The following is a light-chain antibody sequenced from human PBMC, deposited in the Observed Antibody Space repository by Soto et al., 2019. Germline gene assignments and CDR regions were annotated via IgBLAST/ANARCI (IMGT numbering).Light chain of an antibody. J-gene: IGLJ3*02. CDR3: CSYAGSYTWV. CDR1: SSDVGGYNY. V-gene: IGLV2-14*01. CDR2: EVN. Sequence: QSVLTQPASVSGSLGQSITISCTGTSSDVGGYNYVSWYQQHPGKVPKLMIYEVNNRPSGVSNRFSGSKSANTASLTISGLQAEDEADYYCCSYAGSYTWVFGGGTKLTVL.